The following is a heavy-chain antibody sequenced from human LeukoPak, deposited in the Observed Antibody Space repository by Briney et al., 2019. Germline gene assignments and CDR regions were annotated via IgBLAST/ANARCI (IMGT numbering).Heavy chain of an antibody. D-gene: IGHD3-9*01. Sequence: ASVKVSCKASGYTFTTYDIIWVRQATGQGLEWMGWMSPNSGNTGYAQKFQGRVTMTRDTSTSTAYMELSSLRSEDTAVYFCARETTIPPYYFDYWGLGTPVIVSS. V-gene: IGHV1-8*01. CDR3: ARETTIPPYYFDY. CDR1: GYTFTTYD. J-gene: IGHJ4*02. CDR2: MSPNSGNT.